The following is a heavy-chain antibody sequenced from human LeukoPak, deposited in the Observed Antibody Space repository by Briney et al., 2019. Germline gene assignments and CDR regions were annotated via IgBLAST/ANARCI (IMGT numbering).Heavy chain of an antibody. CDR2: ISGSGGST. CDR3: AKSGIAYCGGDCYSDMYNWFDP. V-gene: IGHV3-23*01. CDR1: GFTFSIYA. Sequence: GGSLRLSCAASGFTFSIYAMSWVRQAPGKGLEWVSAISGSGGSTYYADSVKGRFTISRDNSKNTLYLQMNSLRAEDTAVYYCAKSGIAYCGGDCYSDMYNWFDPWGQGTLVTVSS. J-gene: IGHJ5*02. D-gene: IGHD2-21*02.